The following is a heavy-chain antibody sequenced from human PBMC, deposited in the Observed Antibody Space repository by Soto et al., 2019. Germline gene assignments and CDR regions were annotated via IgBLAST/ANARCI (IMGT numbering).Heavy chain of an antibody. CDR1: GGSFSGYY. Sequence: PSETLSLTCAVYGGSFSGYYWSWIRQPPGKGLEWIGEINHSGSTNYNPSLKSRVTISVDTSKNQFSLKLSSVTAADTAVYYCARQPLTTVTSFDYWGQGTLVTVSS. V-gene: IGHV4-34*01. CDR2: INHSGST. D-gene: IGHD4-4*01. CDR3: ARQPLTTVTSFDY. J-gene: IGHJ4*02.